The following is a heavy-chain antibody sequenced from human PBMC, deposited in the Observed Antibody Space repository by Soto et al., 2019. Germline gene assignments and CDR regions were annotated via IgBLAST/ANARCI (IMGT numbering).Heavy chain of an antibody. CDR1: GGSFSGYY. J-gene: IGHJ3*02. D-gene: IGHD2-2*01. CDR2: INHSGST. Sequence: QVQLHQWGAGLLKPSETLSLTCAVYGGSFSGYYWSWIRQPPGKGLEWIGEINHSGSTNYNPSLKSRVTISVDTSTTQFSLKLSSVTAADTAVYYCARGDSDIVVVPAAITPFDIWGQGTMVTVSS. CDR3: ARGDSDIVVVPAAITPFDI. V-gene: IGHV4-34*01.